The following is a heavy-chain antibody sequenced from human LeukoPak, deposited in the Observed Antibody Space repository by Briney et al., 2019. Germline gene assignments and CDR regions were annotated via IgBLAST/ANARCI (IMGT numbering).Heavy chain of an antibody. CDR3: ARDGQQWPHKGDY. V-gene: IGHV3-7*01. D-gene: IGHD6-19*01. Sequence: PGGSLRLSCAASGFTFSSYWMSWVRQAPGKGLEWVANIKQDGSEKYYVDSVKGRFTISRDNAKNSLYLQMNSLRAEDTAVYYCARDGQQWPHKGDYWGQGTLVTVSS. CDR1: GFTFSSYW. J-gene: IGHJ4*02. CDR2: IKQDGSEK.